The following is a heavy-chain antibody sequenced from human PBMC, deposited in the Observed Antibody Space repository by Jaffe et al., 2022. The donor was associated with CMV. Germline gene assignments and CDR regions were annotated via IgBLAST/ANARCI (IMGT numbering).Heavy chain of an antibody. D-gene: IGHD3-16*01. CDR2: VSGSGGPA. J-gene: IGHJ4*02. CDR1: GFTFNRYA. V-gene: IGHV3-23*01. Sequence: EVHLLESGGGLVQPGGSLRLSCAASGFTFNRYAMTWVRQAPGKGLEWVSGVSGSGGPAWYADSVKGRFTVSRDTSRSTLYLQMNNLRAEDTAMYYCAKDLSAGGASQDWGQGTLVTVSS. CDR3: AKDLSAGGASQD.